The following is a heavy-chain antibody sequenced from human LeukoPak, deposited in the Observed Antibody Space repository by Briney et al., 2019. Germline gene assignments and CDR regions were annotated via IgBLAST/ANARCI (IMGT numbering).Heavy chain of an antibody. CDR3: ARVDGYSYFDY. D-gene: IGHD5-24*01. CDR1: GFTFSSYA. V-gene: IGHV3-7*01. CDR2: IKQDGSEK. Sequence: GGSLRLSCAASGFTFSSYAMSWVRQAPGKGLEWVASIKQDGSEKYYVDSVKGRFTISRDNAKNSLYLQMNSLRVEDTAVFYCARVDGYSYFDYWGQGTLVTVSS. J-gene: IGHJ4*02.